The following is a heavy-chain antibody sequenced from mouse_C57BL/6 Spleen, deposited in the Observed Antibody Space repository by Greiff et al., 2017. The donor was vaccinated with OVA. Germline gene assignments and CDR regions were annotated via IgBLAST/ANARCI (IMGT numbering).Heavy chain of an antibody. D-gene: IGHD1-1*01. J-gene: IGHJ2*01. CDR1: GYTFTSYW. V-gene: IGHV1-74*01. CDR2: IHPSDSDT. Sequence: QVQLQQPGAELVKPGASVKVSCKASGYTFTSYWMHWEKQRPGPGLEWIGRIHPSDSDTNYNQKFKGKATLTVDKSSSTAYMQLSSLTSEDSAVYYCACVPDYYGSSSDYWGPGPTLTVSS. CDR3: ACVPDYYGSSSDY.